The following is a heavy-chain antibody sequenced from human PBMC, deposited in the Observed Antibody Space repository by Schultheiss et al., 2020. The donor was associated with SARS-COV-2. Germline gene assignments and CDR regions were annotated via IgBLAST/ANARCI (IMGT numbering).Heavy chain of an antibody. Sequence: GGSLRLSCAASGFTFSSYGMHWVRQAPGKGLEWVAVISYDGSNKYYADSVKGRFTISRDNSKNTLYLQMNSLRAEDTAVYYCARSHPFITGEYDFWSGYFADSENYFDYWGQGTLVTVSS. CDR3: ARSHPFITGEYDFWSGYFADSENYFDY. D-gene: IGHD3-3*01. CDR2: ISYDGSNK. J-gene: IGHJ4*02. CDR1: GFTFSSYG. V-gene: IGHV3-30*19.